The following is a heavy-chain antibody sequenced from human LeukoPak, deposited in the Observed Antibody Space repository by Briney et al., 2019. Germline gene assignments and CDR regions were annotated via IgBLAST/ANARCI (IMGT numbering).Heavy chain of an antibody. CDR1: GGSISSGDYY. J-gene: IGHJ4*02. D-gene: IGHD3-3*01. V-gene: IGHV4-61*08. CDR2: IYYSGST. Sequence: PSETLSLTCTVSGGSISSGDYYWSWIRQPPGQGLEWYGYIYYSGSTNYNPSLKSRVTISVDTSKNQFSLKLSYVTAPDTAVYYCARQRFLEWYFDYWGQGTLVTVSS. CDR3: ARQRFLEWYFDY.